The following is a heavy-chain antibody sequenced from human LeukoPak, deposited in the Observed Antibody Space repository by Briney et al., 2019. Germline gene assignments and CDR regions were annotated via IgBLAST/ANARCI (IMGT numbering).Heavy chain of an antibody. J-gene: IGHJ4*02. Sequence: PGGSLRLSCAASGFTFSSYAMSWVRQAPGKGLEWVSGISGSGDSTYHADSVKGRFTISRDNSKNTVNLQMNSLRAEDTAVYYCARDGCSGGNCYTVLDYWGQGTLVTASS. CDR1: GFTFSSYA. CDR3: ARDGCSGGNCYTVLDY. D-gene: IGHD2-15*01. CDR2: ISGSGDST. V-gene: IGHV3-23*01.